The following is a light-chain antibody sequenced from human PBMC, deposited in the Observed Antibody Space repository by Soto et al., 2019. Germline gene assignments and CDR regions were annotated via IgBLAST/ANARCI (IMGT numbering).Light chain of an antibody. J-gene: IGKJ1*01. CDR3: QQFSLYWA. Sequence: DIQMTQSPSTLSASVGDRVTITCRASQDINRRLAWYQQKPGKAPKILIYNADTLESGVPSRFSGSGYGTEFILTISSLQPDDFATYYCQQFSLYWAFGQGTKVEIK. CDR1: QDINRR. V-gene: IGKV1-5*01. CDR2: NAD.